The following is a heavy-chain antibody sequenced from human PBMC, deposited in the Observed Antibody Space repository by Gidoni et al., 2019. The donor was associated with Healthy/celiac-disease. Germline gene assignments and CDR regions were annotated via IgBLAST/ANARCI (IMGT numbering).Heavy chain of an antibody. D-gene: IGHD2-2*01. CDR1: GFPFSSYA. CDR2: ISGSGGST. V-gene: IGHV3-23*01. Sequence: EVQLLESGGGLVQPGGSLRLSCAASGFPFSSYAMSWVRQAPGKGLGWVSAISGSGGSTYYADSVKGRFTISRDNSKNTLYLQMNSLRAEDTAVYYCAKDRFKYQLLNSYYFDYWGQGTLVTVSS. J-gene: IGHJ4*02. CDR3: AKDRFKYQLLNSYYFDY.